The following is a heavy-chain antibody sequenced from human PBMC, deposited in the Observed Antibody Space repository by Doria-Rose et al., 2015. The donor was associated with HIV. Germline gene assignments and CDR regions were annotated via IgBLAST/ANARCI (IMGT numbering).Heavy chain of an antibody. CDR2: LFPDDER. D-gene: IGHD6-13*01. Sequence: SGPVLVKPTETLTLTCTVSGVSLSSPGMGVSWIRQPPGKALEWLANLFPDDERSYKSSLKSRLTISRGTSKSQVVLTMTDMNPVNTATYYCARIKSSRWYHKYYFDFWGQGTLVIVSA. J-gene: IGHJ4*02. CDR1: GVSLSSPGMG. CDR3: ARIKSSRWYHKYYFDF. V-gene: IGHV2-26*01.